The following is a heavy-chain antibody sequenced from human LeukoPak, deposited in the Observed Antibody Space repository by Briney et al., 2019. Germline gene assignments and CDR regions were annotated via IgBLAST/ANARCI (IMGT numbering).Heavy chain of an antibody. J-gene: IGHJ4*02. V-gene: IGHV3-23*01. D-gene: IGHD3-22*01. CDR2: ISGSGGST. CDR1: GFTFSSYA. Sequence: GGSLRLSCAASGFTFSSYAMSWVRQAPGEGLEWVSVISGSGGSTDCADSVKGRFTISRDNSKNTLYLQMNSLRAEDTAVYYCAKQSRNYYDRSGYYAKTLFDYWGQGTLVTVSS. CDR3: AKQSRNYYDRSGYYAKTLFDY.